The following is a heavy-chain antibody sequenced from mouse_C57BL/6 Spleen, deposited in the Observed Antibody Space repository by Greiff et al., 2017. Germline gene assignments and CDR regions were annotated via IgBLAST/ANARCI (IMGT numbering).Heavy chain of an antibody. CDR1: GFTFSSYG. D-gene: IGHD2-4*01. J-gene: IGHJ3*01. CDR2: ISSGGGYT. V-gene: IGHV5-6*02. CDR3: ASHPEDYDDGAWFAY. Sequence: DVMLVESGGDLVKPGGSLKLSCAASGFTFSSYGMSWVRQTPDKRLEWVATISSGGGYTYYPDSVKGRFTISRDNAKNTLYLQMSSLKSEDTAMYYCASHPEDYDDGAWFAYWGQGILVTVSA.